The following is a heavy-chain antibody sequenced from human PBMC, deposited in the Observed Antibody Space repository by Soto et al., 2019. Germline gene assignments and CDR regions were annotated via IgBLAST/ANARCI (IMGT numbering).Heavy chain of an antibody. D-gene: IGHD3-3*01. J-gene: IGHJ4*02. V-gene: IGHV4-59*01. Sequence: QVQLQESGPGLVKPSETLSLTCTVSGGSISSYYWSWIRQPPGKGLEWIGYIYYSGSTNYNPSLKSRVTISVDTSKNQFSLKLSSVTAADPAVYYCARATGFWSGYLEHALDYWGQGTLVTVSS. CDR2: IYYSGST. CDR3: ARATGFWSGYLEHALDY. CDR1: GGSISSYY.